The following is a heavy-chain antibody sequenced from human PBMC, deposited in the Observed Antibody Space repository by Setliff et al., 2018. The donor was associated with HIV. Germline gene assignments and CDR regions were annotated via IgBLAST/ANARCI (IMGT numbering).Heavy chain of an antibody. Sequence: PSETLSLTCTVSGGSISSDDYYWNWIRQPPGKGLEWIGYITYSGSAYYNPSLKSRVTISIDTSNNQISLRLSSVTAADTAMYYCASLRWGGWFGGYDAFDIWGQGTMVT. J-gene: IGHJ3*02. CDR2: ITYSGSA. V-gene: IGHV4-30-4*08. CDR3: ASLRWGGWFGGYDAFDI. CDR1: GGSISSDDYY. D-gene: IGHD3-10*01.